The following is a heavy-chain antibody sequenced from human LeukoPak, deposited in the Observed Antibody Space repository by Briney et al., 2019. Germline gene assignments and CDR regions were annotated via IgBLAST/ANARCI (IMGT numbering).Heavy chain of an antibody. CDR2: IIPIFGIA. CDR1: GGTFSSYA. Sequence: SVKVSCKASGGTFSSYAISWVRQAPGQGLEWMGRIIPIFGIANYAQKFQGRVTITADKSTSTAYMELSSLRFEDTAVYYCARDRLGASGWYETNWFDPWGQGTLVTVSS. J-gene: IGHJ5*02. CDR3: ARDRLGASGWYETNWFDP. V-gene: IGHV1-69*04. D-gene: IGHD6-19*01.